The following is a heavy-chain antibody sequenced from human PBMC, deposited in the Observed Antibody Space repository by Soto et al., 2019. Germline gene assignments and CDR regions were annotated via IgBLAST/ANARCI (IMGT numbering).Heavy chain of an antibody. CDR1: GYTFSSYA. D-gene: IGHD3-16*01. CDR2: INAGNGNT. J-gene: IGHJ5*02. V-gene: IGHV1-3*01. CDR3: ARGYTFGGPAP. Sequence: ASVKVSCKGSGYTFSSYAIHWVRQAPGQGLEWMGWINAGNGNTKYSQKFQGRVTITRDTSASTAYMELNSLRGEDTAVYDCARGYTFGGPAPGGKGTLVPVSP.